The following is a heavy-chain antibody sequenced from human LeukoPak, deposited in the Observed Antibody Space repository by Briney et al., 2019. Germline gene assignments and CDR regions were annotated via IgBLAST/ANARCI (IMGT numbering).Heavy chain of an antibody. V-gene: IGHV3-7*01. CDR1: GFTFSSYW. Sequence: PGGSLRLSCAASGFTFSSYWMSWVRQAPGKGLEWVAKIKPDGSEKYYVDSVKGRFTISRDNAENSLYLQMSSLRAEDTAVYYCARSRYYFDYWGQGTLVTVSS. J-gene: IGHJ4*02. CDR3: ARSRYYFDY. CDR2: IKPDGSEK.